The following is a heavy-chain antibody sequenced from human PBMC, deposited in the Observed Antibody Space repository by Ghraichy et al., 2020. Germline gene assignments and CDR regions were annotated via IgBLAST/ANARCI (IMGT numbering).Heavy chain of an antibody. CDR1: GGFISSGGYY. J-gene: IGHJ4*02. Sequence: TLSLTCTVSGGFISSGGYYWSWIRQHPGKGLEWIGYIYYGGSTYYNPSLKSRVTTSVDTSKNQFSLKLSSVTAADTAVYYCARHPAAAYFDYWGQGTLVTVSS. CDR2: IYYGGST. V-gene: IGHV4-31*03. CDR3: ARHPAAAYFDY. D-gene: IGHD6-25*01.